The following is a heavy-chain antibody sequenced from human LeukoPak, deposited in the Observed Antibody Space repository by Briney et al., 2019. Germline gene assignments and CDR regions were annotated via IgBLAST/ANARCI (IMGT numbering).Heavy chain of an antibody. Sequence: ASVKVSCKVSGYTLTELSMHWVRQAPGKGLEWMGGFDPEDGETIYAQKFQGRVTMTEDTSTDTAYMELSSLRSEDTAVCYCATGYLFGGDPSYFDYWGQGTLVTVSS. D-gene: IGHD2-21*02. CDR2: FDPEDGET. CDR3: ATGYLFGGDPSYFDY. V-gene: IGHV1-24*01. J-gene: IGHJ4*02. CDR1: GYTLTELS.